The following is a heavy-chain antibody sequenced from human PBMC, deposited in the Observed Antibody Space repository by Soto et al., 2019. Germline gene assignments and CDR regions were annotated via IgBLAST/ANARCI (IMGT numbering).Heavy chain of an antibody. CDR2: IYYSGST. CDR1: GGSISSGGYY. D-gene: IGHD3-22*01. Sequence: SETLSLTCTVSGGSISSGGYYWSWIRQHPGKGLEWIGYIYYSGSTYYNPSLKSRVTISVDTSKNQFSLKLSSVTAADTAVYYCARGKAYYDSSGYFPNWFDPWGQGTLVTVS. J-gene: IGHJ5*02. CDR3: ARGKAYYDSSGYFPNWFDP. V-gene: IGHV4-31*03.